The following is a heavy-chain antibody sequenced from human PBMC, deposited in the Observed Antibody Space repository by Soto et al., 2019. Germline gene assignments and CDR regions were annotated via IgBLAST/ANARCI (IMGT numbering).Heavy chain of an antibody. J-gene: IGHJ4*02. CDR3: AIGFSLDSEF. D-gene: IGHD2-21*01. CDR1: GYSFTDDD. CDR2: MNPKTGNT. Sequence: QVQLVQSGAELKKPGASVRVSCKASGYSFTDDDVNWVRQAARQGLEWMGWMNPKTGNTAYAERFQGSLPLTRDTSISTAYMDMLSLTSDDTAVYFCAIGFSLDSEFWAQGTLVTVSP. V-gene: IGHV1-8*01.